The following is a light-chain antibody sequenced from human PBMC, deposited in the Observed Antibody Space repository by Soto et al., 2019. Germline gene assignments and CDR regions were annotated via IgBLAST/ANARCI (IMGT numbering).Light chain of an antibody. Sequence: EIVLTQSPGTLSLSPGERATLSCRTGQSVSSNYLAWYQQKPGQAPRLLIYGASTRATGIPERFSGSVSGTDFSLTISRLEPEDFAVYYCQQFSSSPVMYTFAKGTKLEIK. CDR1: QSVSSNY. CDR3: QQFSSSPVMYT. CDR2: GAS. J-gene: IGKJ2*01. V-gene: IGKV3-20*01.